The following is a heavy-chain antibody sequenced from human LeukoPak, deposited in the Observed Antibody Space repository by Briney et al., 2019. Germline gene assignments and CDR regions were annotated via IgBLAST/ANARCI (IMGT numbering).Heavy chain of an antibody. J-gene: IGHJ4*02. CDR2: ISSSGSTI. D-gene: IGHD1-26*01. CDR3: ARALIVGATKGFDS. V-gene: IGHV3-48*03. CDR1: GXTFSSYE. Sequence: GGSLRLSCAASGXTFSSYEMNWVRQAPGKGLEWVSYISSSGSTIYYADSVKGRFTISRDNAKNSLYLQMNSLRAEDTAVYYCARALIVGATKGFDSWGQGTLVTVSS.